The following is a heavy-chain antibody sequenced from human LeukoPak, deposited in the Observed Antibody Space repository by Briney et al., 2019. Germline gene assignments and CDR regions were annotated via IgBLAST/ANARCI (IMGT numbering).Heavy chain of an antibody. CDR3: ARGHQFGELLDY. CDR2: ISSSSSYI. CDR1: GFTFSSYS. Sequence: GGSLRLSCAASGFTFSSYSMNWVRQAPGKGLEWVSSISSSSSYIYYADSVKGRFTISRDNAKNSLYLQMNSLRAEDTAVYYCARGHQFGELLDYWGQGTLVTVSS. D-gene: IGHD3-16*01. J-gene: IGHJ4*02. V-gene: IGHV3-21*01.